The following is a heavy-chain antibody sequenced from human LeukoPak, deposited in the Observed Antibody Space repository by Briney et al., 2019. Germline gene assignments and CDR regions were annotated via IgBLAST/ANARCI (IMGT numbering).Heavy chain of an antibody. Sequence: SETLSLTCAVSGYSISSGYYWGWIRQPPGKGLEWIGSIYHSESTYYNPSLKSRVTISVDTSKNQFSLKLSSVTAADTAVYYCARQGQYYDFWSGYVNWFDPWGQGTLVTVSS. CDR3: ARQGQYYDFWSGYVNWFDP. J-gene: IGHJ5*02. V-gene: IGHV4-38-2*01. CDR1: GYSISSGYY. D-gene: IGHD3-3*01. CDR2: IYHSEST.